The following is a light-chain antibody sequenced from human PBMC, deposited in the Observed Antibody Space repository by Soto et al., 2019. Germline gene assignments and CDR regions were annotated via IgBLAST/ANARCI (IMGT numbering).Light chain of an antibody. CDR2: EVS. J-gene: IGLJ2*01. CDR3: SSYAGSKNVV. V-gene: IGLV2-8*01. CDR1: SSDVGGYNY. Sequence: QSVLTQPPSASGSPGQSVTISCTGTSSDVGGYNYVSWYQQHPGKAPKLMIYEVSKRPSGVPDRFSGSKSGNTASLTVSGLQAEYEADYYCSSYAGSKNVVFGGGTKRTVL.